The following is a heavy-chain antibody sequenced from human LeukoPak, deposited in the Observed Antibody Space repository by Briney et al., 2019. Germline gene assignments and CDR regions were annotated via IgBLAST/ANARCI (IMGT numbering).Heavy chain of an antibody. D-gene: IGHD1-26*01. Sequence: GGSLRLSCAASGFTFSSYSMNWVRQAPGKGLEWVSSISSSSSYIYYADSVKGRFTISRDNAKNSLYLQMNSLRAEDTAVYYCASFSPSVVGSVYFDYWGQGTLVTVSS. CDR1: GFTFSSYS. J-gene: IGHJ4*02. CDR2: ISSSSSYI. CDR3: ASFSPSVVGSVYFDY. V-gene: IGHV3-21*01.